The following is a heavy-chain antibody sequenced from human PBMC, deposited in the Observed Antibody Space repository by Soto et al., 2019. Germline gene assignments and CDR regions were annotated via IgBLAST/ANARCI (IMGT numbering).Heavy chain of an antibody. CDR1: GDTFKNCV. CDR3: AAELGFGKLSVV. J-gene: IGHJ6*02. V-gene: IGHV1-69*01. CDR2: IIPLFGKT. Sequence: QVQVVQSGVEVRRPGSSVKVSCKASGDTFKNCVISWVRQAPGQGLELMGGIIPLFGKTDFAQRFQGRLTITTDESTTTAYMELSRLRSEDTATYYCAAELGFGKLSVVWGQGTTVIVSS. D-gene: IGHD3-10*01.